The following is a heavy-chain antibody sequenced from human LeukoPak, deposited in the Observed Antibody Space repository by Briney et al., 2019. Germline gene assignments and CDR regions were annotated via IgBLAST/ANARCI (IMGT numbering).Heavy chain of an antibody. Sequence: ASVKLSCKASGYTFTNYALHWVRQAPGQGLEWMGGIIPIFGTANYAQKFQGRVTITADESTSTAYMELSSLRSEDTAVYYCAAPQYSYGWPYYYGMDVWGQGTTVTVSS. J-gene: IGHJ6*02. CDR3: AAPQYSYGWPYYYGMDV. V-gene: IGHV1-69*13. CDR1: GYTFTNYA. D-gene: IGHD5-18*01. CDR2: IIPIFGTA.